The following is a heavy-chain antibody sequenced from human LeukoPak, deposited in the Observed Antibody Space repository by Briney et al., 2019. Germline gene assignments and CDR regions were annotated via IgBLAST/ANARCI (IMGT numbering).Heavy chain of an antibody. J-gene: IGHJ4*02. D-gene: IGHD4-17*01. V-gene: IGHV4-59*08. CDR3: ARRLARRGYGDYCDY. CDR2: IYYSGGTGDT. Sequence: SETLSLTCSVSGGPISDYYWSWIRQSPAEGLEWIGYIYYSGGTGDTNYNPSLNIGVTISVDASKNQFSLKLSSVTAADTAVYYCARRLARRGYGDYCDYWGQGTLVTVSS. CDR1: GGPISDYY.